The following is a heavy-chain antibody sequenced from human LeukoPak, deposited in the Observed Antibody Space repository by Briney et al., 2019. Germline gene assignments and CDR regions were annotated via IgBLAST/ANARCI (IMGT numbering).Heavy chain of an antibody. Sequence: GSSVKVSCKASGGTFSIYAISWVRQAPGQGVEWMGGIIPIFGTANYAQKFQGRVTITTDESTSTAYMELSSLRSEDTAVYYCARSLEAVPAAIPTSYMDVWGKGTTVTVSS. CDR2: IIPIFGTA. J-gene: IGHJ6*03. V-gene: IGHV1-69*05. D-gene: IGHD2-2*02. CDR3: ARSLEAVPAAIPTSYMDV. CDR1: GGTFSIYA.